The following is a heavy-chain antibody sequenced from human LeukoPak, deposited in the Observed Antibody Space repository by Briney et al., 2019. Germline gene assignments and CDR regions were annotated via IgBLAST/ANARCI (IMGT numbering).Heavy chain of an antibody. V-gene: IGHV3-21*01. J-gene: IGHJ5*02. Sequence: GGTLRLSCAASGFTFSSYSMNWVRQAPGKGLEWVSSISSSSSYIYYADSVKGRFTISRDNAKNSLYLQMNSLRAEDTAVYYCARSASSSWYEWFDPWGQGTLVTVSS. CDR1: GFTFSSYS. D-gene: IGHD6-13*01. CDR2: ISSSSSYI. CDR3: ARSASSSWYEWFDP.